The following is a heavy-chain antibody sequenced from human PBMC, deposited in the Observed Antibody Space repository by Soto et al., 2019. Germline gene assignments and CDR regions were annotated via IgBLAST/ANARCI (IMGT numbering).Heavy chain of an antibody. V-gene: IGHV3-7*01. D-gene: IGHD3-16*01. CDR2: IKPDGSEK. Sequence: EVQLVESGGGLVQPGGSLRLSCAASGFTFGPYWMTWVRQAPGKGLEWVAKIKPDGSEKYYVDSVKGRFTISRDNTKTSLYLQMNSLRAEDTAVYYCASPYTVAGSSFWCFDLWGRGTRVTVSS. J-gene: IGHJ2*01. CDR3: ASPYTVAGSSFWCFDL. CDR1: GFTFGPYW.